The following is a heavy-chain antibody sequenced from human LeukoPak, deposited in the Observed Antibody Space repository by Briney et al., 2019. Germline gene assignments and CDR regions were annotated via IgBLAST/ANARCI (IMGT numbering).Heavy chain of an antibody. Sequence: QAGGSLRLSCAASGFTFSSYAMHWVRQAPGKGLEWVAVISYDGSNKYYADSVKGRFTISRDNSKNTLYLQMNSLRAEDTAVYYCARASAGQLWSAFDIWGQGTMVTVSS. CDR3: ARASAGQLWSAFDI. V-gene: IGHV3-30-3*01. D-gene: IGHD5-18*01. J-gene: IGHJ3*02. CDR1: GFTFSSYA. CDR2: ISYDGSNK.